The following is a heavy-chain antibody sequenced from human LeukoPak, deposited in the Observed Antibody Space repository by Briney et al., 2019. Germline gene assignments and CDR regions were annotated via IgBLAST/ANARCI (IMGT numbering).Heavy chain of an antibody. J-gene: IGHJ6*03. D-gene: IGHD6-19*01. Sequence: SETLSLTCTVSGGSISSSSYYWGWIRQPPGKGLEWIGSIYYSGSTYYNPSLKSRVTISVDTSKNQFSLKLSSVTAADTTVYYCARQQSRYYYYMDVWGKGTTVTVSS. CDR2: IYYSGST. CDR3: ARQQSRYYYYMDV. V-gene: IGHV4-39*01. CDR1: GGSISSSSYY.